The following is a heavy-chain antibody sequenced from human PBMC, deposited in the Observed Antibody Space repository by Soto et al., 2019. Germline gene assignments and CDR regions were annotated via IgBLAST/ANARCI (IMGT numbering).Heavy chain of an antibody. Sequence: PSETLSLTCAVYGGSFSGYYWSWIRQPPGKGLEWIGEINHSGSTNYNPSLKSRVTISVDTSKNQFSLKLSSVTAADTAVYYCAGVYGSGSYQQWGQGTLVTVSS. CDR2: INHSGST. CDR3: AGVYGSGSYQQ. CDR1: GGSFSGYY. J-gene: IGHJ4*02. D-gene: IGHD3-10*01. V-gene: IGHV4-34*01.